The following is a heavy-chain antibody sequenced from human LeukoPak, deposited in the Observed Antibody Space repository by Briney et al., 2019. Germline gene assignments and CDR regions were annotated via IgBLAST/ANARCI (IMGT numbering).Heavy chain of an antibody. D-gene: IGHD1-7*01. Sequence: PSETLSLTCTVSGYSISNDYYWGWIRQPPGKGLEWIGYIYYSGSTYYNPSLKSRVTISVDTSKNQFSLKLSSVTAADTAVYYCARVELELRVFDYWGQGTLVTVSS. V-gene: IGHV4-30-4*08. CDR1: GYSISNDYY. CDR3: ARVELELRVFDY. CDR2: IYYSGST. J-gene: IGHJ4*02.